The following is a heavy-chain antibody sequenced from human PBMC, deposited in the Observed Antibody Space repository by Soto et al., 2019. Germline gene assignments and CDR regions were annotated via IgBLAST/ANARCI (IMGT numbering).Heavy chain of an antibody. V-gene: IGHV4-39*01. Sequence: QLQLQESGPGLVKPSETLSLTCTVSGGSISSSSYYWGWIRQPPGKGLEWIGSIYYSGSTYYNPSLKSRVTISVDTSKNQFSLKLSSVTAADTAVYYGASPAPIAVAGGGWFDPWGQGTLVTVSS. CDR3: ASPAPIAVAGGGWFDP. CDR1: GGSISSSSYY. D-gene: IGHD6-19*01. CDR2: IYYSGST. J-gene: IGHJ5*02.